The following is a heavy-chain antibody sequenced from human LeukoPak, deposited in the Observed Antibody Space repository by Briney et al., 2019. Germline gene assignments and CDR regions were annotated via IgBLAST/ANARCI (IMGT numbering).Heavy chain of an antibody. Sequence: ASVKVSCKASGYTFTSYGFNWVRQAPGQGLEWMGWIIAYNGSTNYAQKLQGRVTMTTDTSTSTAYMELRSLRSDDTAVYYCARAGYDLLTLAPDPANDYWGQGTLVTVSS. CDR3: ARAGYDLLTLAPDPANDY. CDR1: GYTFTSYG. CDR2: IIAYNGST. V-gene: IGHV1-18*01. J-gene: IGHJ4*02. D-gene: IGHD3-9*01.